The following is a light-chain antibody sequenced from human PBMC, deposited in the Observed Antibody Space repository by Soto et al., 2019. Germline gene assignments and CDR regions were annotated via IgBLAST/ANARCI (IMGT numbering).Light chain of an antibody. CDR3: QQYNNWPLT. J-gene: IGKJ4*01. Sequence: IVMTQSPATLSVSPGERATLSCRASQSVTSNLAWYQQTPGQAPRVLIYDVSTRATGIPARFSGSGSGKEFTLTISSLQSEDFAVYYCQQYNNWPLTFGGGTKVEIK. CDR1: QSVTSN. V-gene: IGKV3-15*01. CDR2: DVS.